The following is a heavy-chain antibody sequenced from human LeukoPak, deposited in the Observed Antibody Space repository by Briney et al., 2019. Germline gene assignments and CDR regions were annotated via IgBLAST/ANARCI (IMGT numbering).Heavy chain of an antibody. V-gene: IGHV3-30*04. CDR1: GFTFSSYA. D-gene: IGHD3-22*01. J-gene: IGHJ4*02. CDR2: ISYDGSNK. CDR3: ARDQTYYYDSSGYLFDY. Sequence: PGGSLRLSCAASGFTFSSYAMHWVRQAPGKGLEWVAVISYDGSNKYYADSVKGRFTISRDNSKNTLYLQMNSLRAGDTAVYYCARDQTYYYDSSGYLFDYWGQGTLVTVSS.